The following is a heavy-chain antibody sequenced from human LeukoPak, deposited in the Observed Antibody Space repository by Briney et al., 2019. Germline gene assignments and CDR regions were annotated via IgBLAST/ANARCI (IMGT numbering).Heavy chain of an antibody. CDR3: TRQYSSFDAFDI. Sequence: GGSLRLSCAASGFTFSGSAMHWVRQASGKGLEWVGRIRSKANSYATAYAASVKGRFTISRDDSKNTAYLQMNSLKTEDTAVYYCTRQYSSFDAFDIWGQGTMVTVSS. CDR1: GFTFSGSA. CDR2: IRSKANSYAT. V-gene: IGHV3-73*01. D-gene: IGHD6-6*01. J-gene: IGHJ3*02.